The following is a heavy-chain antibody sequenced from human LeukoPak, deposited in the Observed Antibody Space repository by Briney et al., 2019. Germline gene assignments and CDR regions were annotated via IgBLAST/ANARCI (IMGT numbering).Heavy chain of an antibody. J-gene: IGHJ4*02. CDR1: GGSISSYY. CDR2: IYYSGST. CDR3: ARGLTMIEIDY. Sequence: SETQSLTCTVSGGSISSYYWSWIRQPPGKGLEWIGCIYYSGSTNYNPSLKSRVTISVDTSKNQFSLKLSSVTAADTAVYYCARGLTMIEIDYWGQGTLVTVSS. D-gene: IGHD3-22*01. V-gene: IGHV4-59*01.